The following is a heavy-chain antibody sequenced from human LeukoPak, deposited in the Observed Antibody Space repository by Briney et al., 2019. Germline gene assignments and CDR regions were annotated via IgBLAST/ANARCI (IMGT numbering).Heavy chain of an antibody. V-gene: IGHV1-2*02. CDR3: ARGRGGFYYYYMDV. Sequence: ASVKVSCKASGYTFTGYYMHWVRQAPGQGLEWMRWINPNSGGTNYAQKFQGRVTMTRDTSISTAYMELSRLRSDDTAVYYCARGRGGFYYYYMDVWGKGTTVTVSS. CDR1: GYTFTGYY. CDR2: INPNSGGT. J-gene: IGHJ6*03.